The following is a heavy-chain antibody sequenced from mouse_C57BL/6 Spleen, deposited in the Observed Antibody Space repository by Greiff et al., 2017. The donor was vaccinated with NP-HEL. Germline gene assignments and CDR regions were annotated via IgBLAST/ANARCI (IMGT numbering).Heavy chain of an antibody. CDR2: IYPGDGDT. CDR3: APLDSAGYVPFAY. J-gene: IGHJ2*01. CDR1: GYAFSSSW. D-gene: IGHD3-2*02. V-gene: IGHV1-82*01. Sequence: VQLKESGPELVKPGASVKISCKASGYAFSSSWMNWVKQRPGKGLEWIGRIYPGDGDTNYNGKFKGKATLTADKSSSTAYMQLSSLTSEDSAVYFCAPLDSAGYVPFAYWGQGTTLTVSS.